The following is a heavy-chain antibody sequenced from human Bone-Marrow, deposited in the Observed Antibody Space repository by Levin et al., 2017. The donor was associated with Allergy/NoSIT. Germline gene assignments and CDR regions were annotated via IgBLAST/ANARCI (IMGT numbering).Heavy chain of an antibody. CDR3: ARSGRTSCYGSGYSYGLTHFDY. V-gene: IGHV4-30-2*01. CDR2: IYHSGST. CDR1: GGSISSGGYS. J-gene: IGHJ4*02. D-gene: IGHD5-18*01. Sequence: PSETLSLTCAVSGGSISSGGYSWSWIRQPPGKGLEWIGYIYHSGSTYYNPSLKSRVTISVDRSKNQFSLKLSSVTAADTAVYYCARSGRTSCYGSGYSYGLTHFDYWGQGTLVTVSS.